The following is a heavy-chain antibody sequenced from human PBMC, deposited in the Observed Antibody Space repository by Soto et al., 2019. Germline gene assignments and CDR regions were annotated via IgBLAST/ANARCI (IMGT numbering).Heavy chain of an antibody. CDR2: IIPILGIA. V-gene: IGHV1-69*02. D-gene: IGHD3-22*01. Sequence: QVQLVQSVAEVKKPGSSVKVSCKASGGTFSSYTISWVRQAPGQGLEWMGRIIPILGIANYAQKFQGRVTITADKSTSTAYMELSSLRSDDTAVYYCASGRRDYYDSSGTRDYWGHGALVTFSA. CDR1: GGTFSSYT. J-gene: IGHJ4*01. CDR3: ASGRRDYYDSSGTRDY.